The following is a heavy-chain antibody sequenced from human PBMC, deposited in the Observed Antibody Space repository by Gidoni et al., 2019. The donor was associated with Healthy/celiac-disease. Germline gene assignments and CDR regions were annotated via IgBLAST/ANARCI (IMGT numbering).Heavy chain of an antibody. V-gene: IGHV1-46*01. J-gene: IGHJ5*02. CDR3: ARDPVADERSVSTCLSSTSCYLGDWFDP. D-gene: IGHD2-2*01. Sequence: QVQLVQSGAEVKKPGASVKVSCKASGYTFTSYYMHWVRQAPGQRLEWMGIINPSGGSTSYAQKFQGRVTMTRDTSTSTVYMELSSLRSEDTAVYYCARDPVADERSVSTCLSSTSCYLGDWFDPWGQGTLVTVSS. CDR1: GYTFTSYY. CDR2: INPSGGST.